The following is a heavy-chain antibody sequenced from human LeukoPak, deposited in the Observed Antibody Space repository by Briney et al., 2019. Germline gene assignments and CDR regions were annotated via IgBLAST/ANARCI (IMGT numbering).Heavy chain of an antibody. J-gene: IGHJ4*02. Sequence: SETVSLTCTVSGAFLTRYFWNWIRQPPGKELEWIGYISSGGSTNYNPSLKSRVTISIDTSKNQFSLKLTSATAADTAVYYCARGDDYKSTLFDYWGQGTLVTVSS. D-gene: IGHD5-12*01. CDR2: ISSGGST. CDR1: GAFLTRYF. CDR3: ARGDDYKSTLFDY. V-gene: IGHV4-59*01.